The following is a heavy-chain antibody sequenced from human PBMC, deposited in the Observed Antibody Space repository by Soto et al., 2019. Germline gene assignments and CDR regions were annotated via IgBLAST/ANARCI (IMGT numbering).Heavy chain of an antibody. J-gene: IGHJ5*02. CDR2: IYYSGST. Sequence: QLQLQESGPGLVKPSETLSLTCTVSGGSISSSSYYWGWIRQPPGKGLEWIGSIYYSGSTYYNPSLKSRVTISVDTSKNQFSLKLSSVTAADTAVYYCARIAAAGKGGWFDPGGQGTLVTVSS. D-gene: IGHD6-13*01. CDR3: ARIAAAGKGGWFDP. CDR1: GGSISSSSYY. V-gene: IGHV4-39*01.